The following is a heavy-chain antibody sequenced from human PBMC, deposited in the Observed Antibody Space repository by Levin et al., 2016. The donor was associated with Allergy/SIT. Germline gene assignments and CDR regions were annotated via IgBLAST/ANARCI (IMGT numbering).Heavy chain of an antibody. CDR2: IIKTGGST. CDR3: AKFQGFQLFNWHFDL. D-gene: IGHD3-10*01. J-gene: IGHJ2*01. CDR1: GFIFSNYA. Sequence: GGSLRLSCAASGFIFSNYAMSWVRQAPGKGLEWMSTIIKTGGSTYYADSVKGRFTISRDNSKNTLYLQMNSLRAEDTAVYHCAKFQGFQLFNWHFDLWGRGTLVTVSS. V-gene: IGHV3-23*01.